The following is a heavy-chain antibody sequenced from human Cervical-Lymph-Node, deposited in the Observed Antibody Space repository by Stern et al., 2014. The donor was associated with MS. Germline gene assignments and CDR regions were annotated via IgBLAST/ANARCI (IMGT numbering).Heavy chain of an antibody. CDR1: GFTFDNYA. CDR3: AKGYAASFFYNGMDV. Sequence: VQLVESGGGLVQPGRSLRLPCAASGFTFDNYAMHWVRQAPGKGVEGGSGINWNSDIIVYADSVKGRFTISRDNAKNSLSLQINSLRAEDTAVYYCAKGYAASFFYNGMDVWGQGTPVTVSS. V-gene: IGHV3-9*01. J-gene: IGHJ6*02. D-gene: IGHD5-12*01. CDR2: INWNSDII.